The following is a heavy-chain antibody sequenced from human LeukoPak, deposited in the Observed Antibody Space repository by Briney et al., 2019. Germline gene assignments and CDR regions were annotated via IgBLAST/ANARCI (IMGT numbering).Heavy chain of an antibody. D-gene: IGHD6-19*01. CDR3: AKRITVAAGYYSDY. J-gene: IGHJ4*02. CDR1: GFTFSSYA. V-gene: IGHV3-23*01. Sequence: GGSLRLSCGASGFTFSSYAMSWVRQAPGKGLEWVSSISGGGGNTYYADSVKGRFIISRDDSKNMQFLQMNSLRAEDTAVYYCAKRITVAAGYYSDYWGQGTLVTVSS. CDR2: ISGGGGNT.